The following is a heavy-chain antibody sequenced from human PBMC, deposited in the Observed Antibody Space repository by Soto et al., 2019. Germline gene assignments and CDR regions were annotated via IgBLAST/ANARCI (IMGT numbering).Heavy chain of an antibody. CDR1: GYTFSDYA. CDR2: ISAYNGNT. D-gene: IGHD2-2*01. V-gene: IGHV1-18*04. Sequence: ASVKVSCKASGYTFSDYAITWVRQAPGQGLEWMGWISAYNGNTKYAQKFQGRVTMTTDTSTNTAHMELRSLGSDDTAVYYCAREDAGPAAGYGMDVWGQGTTVTVSS. J-gene: IGHJ6*02. CDR3: AREDAGPAAGYGMDV.